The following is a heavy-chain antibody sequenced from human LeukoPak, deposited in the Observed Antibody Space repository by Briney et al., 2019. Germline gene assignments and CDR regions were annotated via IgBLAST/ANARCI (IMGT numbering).Heavy chain of an antibody. CDR2: INPNSGAT. V-gene: IGHV1-2*02. Sequence: ASVKVSFKSSGYTFTSYGISWVRQAPGQGLEWMGWINPNSGATNYAQKFQGRVTMTRDTTVSTAYMELSRLRSDDTAVYFCAPQLGRLTDYWGQGTLVTVSS. CDR3: APQLGRLTDY. J-gene: IGHJ4*02. CDR1: GYTFTSYG. D-gene: IGHD7-27*01.